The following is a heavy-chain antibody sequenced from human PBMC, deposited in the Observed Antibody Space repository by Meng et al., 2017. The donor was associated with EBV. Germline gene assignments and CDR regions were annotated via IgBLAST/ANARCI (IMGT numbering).Heavy chain of an antibody. D-gene: IGHD3-22*01. CDR3: ARDGRLYDTPSPFDY. V-gene: IGHV1-18*01. Sequence: VQVVRSGAAVTNPGASVKDSCKASGYTFTSYGISWVRQAPGQGLEWMGWISAYNGNTNYAQKLQGRVTMTTDTSTGTAYMELRSLRSADTAVYYCARDGRLYDTPSPFDYWGQGTLVTVSS. J-gene: IGHJ4*02. CDR1: GYTFTSYG. CDR2: ISAYNGNT.